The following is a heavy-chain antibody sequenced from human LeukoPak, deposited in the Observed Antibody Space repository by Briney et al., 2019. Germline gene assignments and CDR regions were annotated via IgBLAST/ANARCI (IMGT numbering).Heavy chain of an antibody. CDR2: IYYSGST. CDR1: GGSISSGDYY. J-gene: IGHJ3*02. Sequence: SQTLSLTCTVSGGSISSGDYYWSWIRQPPGKGLEWIGYIYYSGSTYYNPSLKSRVTISVDTSKNQFSLKLSSVTAADTAVYYCARVLGYYYDSSGSWAFDIWGQGTMVTVSS. V-gene: IGHV4-30-4*01. CDR3: ARVLGYYYDSSGSWAFDI. D-gene: IGHD3-22*01.